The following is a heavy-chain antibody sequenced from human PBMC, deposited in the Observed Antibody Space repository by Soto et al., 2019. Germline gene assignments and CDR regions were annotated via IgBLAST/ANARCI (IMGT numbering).Heavy chain of an antibody. D-gene: IGHD3-10*01. J-gene: IGHJ4*02. CDR3: ATSNYGERD. V-gene: IGHV3-23*01. CDR1: GLTLSEYG. Sequence: GGSLRLSCAASGLTLSEYGTSWVRQAPGKGLEWVSFVSGSGDSTYYTDSVKGRLTISRDSSKNTVCLQMNSLRAEDTAVYYCATSNYGERDWGQGTLVTVSS. CDR2: VSGSGDST.